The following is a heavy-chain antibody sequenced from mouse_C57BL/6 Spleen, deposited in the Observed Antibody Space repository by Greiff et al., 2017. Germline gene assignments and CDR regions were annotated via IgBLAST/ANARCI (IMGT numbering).Heavy chain of an antibody. D-gene: IGHD1-1*01. V-gene: IGHV5-17*01. CDR2: ISSGSSTI. CDR1: GFTFSDYG. CDR3: ARQDYDGSSYGYCDV. J-gene: IGHJ1*03. Sequence: EVKVVESGGGLVKPGGSLKLSCAASGFTFSDYGMHWVRQAPEQGLEWVAYISSGSSTIYYADTVKGRFTISRDNAKNTMLLQMTSLRDEDTAMDYCARQDYDGSSYGYCDVWGTGTTVTVSS.